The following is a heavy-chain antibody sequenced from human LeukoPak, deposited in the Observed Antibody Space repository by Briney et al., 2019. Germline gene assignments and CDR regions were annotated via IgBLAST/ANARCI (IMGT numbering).Heavy chain of an antibody. CDR1: GFTFSNAW. CDR3: TTEQPYQRKGY. CDR2: IKTKSEGGTT. D-gene: IGHD6-25*01. Sequence: GGSLRLSCAASGFTFSNAWMSWVRQAPGKGLEWVGRIKTKSEGGTTDYAAPVRVRFTISRDDSKNTLYPQMNSLKTEDTAVYYCTTEQPYQRKGYWGQGTLVTVSS. V-gene: IGHV3-15*01. J-gene: IGHJ4*02.